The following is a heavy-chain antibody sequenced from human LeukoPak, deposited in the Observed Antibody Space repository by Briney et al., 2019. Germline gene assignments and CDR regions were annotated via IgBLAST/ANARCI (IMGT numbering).Heavy chain of an antibody. D-gene: IGHD3-10*01. CDR2: KITNSGDT. CDR3: ARADAYGSGSLDY. J-gene: IGHJ4*02. Sequence: ASVKVSYKAAGHTFTSYDINWGRQATGQGPEWRGWKITNSGDTGYAQKFQGRVTMTRNTSISTAYMELSSLRFEDTAVYYCARADAYGSGSLDYWGQGTLVTVSS. CDR1: GHTFTSYD. V-gene: IGHV1-8*01.